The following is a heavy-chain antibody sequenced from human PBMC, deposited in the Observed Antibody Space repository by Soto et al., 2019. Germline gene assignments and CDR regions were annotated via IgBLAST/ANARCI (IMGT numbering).Heavy chain of an antibody. V-gene: IGHV3-30*18. Sequence: QVQLVESGGGVVQPGRSLRLSCAASGFTFSSYGMHWVRQAPGKGLEWVAVISYDGSNKYYADSVKGRFTISRDNSKNTLYLQMTSLRAEDPAVYYCAKDGDYWGQGTLVTVSS. CDR1: GFTFSSYG. CDR3: AKDGDY. J-gene: IGHJ4*02. CDR2: ISYDGSNK.